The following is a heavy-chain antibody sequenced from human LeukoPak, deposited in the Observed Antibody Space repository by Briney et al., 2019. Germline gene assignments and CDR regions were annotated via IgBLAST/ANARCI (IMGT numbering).Heavy chain of an antibody. CDR1: GGSFSGYY. CDR3: AGVATVTTGVDY. V-gene: IGHV4-34*01. Sequence: SETLSLTCAVYGGSFSGYYRSWIRQPPGKGLEWIGEINHSGSTNYNPSLRSRVTISVDTSKNQFSLKLSSVTAADTAVYYCAGVATVTTGVDYWGQETLVTVSS. J-gene: IGHJ4*02. D-gene: IGHD4-17*01. CDR2: INHSGST.